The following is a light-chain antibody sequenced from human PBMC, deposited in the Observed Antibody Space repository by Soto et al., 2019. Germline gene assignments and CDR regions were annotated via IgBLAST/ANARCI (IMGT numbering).Light chain of an antibody. CDR2: DAS. V-gene: IGKV3-20*01. Sequence: EIVLTQSPATLSLSPGDRAILSCRASRTIDNYLNWFQHKPGQSPRLLIHDASNRATGIPDRFSGSGSGTDFSLTISRLEAEDFAVYYCQQYGSSPRTFGQGTK. J-gene: IGKJ1*01. CDR1: RTIDNY. CDR3: QQYGSSPRT.